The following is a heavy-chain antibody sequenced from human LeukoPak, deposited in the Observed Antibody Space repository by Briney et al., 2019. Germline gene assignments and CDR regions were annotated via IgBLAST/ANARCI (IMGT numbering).Heavy chain of an antibody. V-gene: IGHV3-23*01. CDR3: ARDPGSSWTME. CDR1: GFTFSSYA. Sequence: GGSLRLSCAASGFTFSSYAMSWVRQAPGKGLEWVSAISGSGGSTYYADSVKGRFTISRDNSKNTLYLQMNSLRAEDTAVYYCARDPGSSWTMEWGQGTLVTVSS. D-gene: IGHD6-13*01. J-gene: IGHJ4*02. CDR2: ISGSGGST.